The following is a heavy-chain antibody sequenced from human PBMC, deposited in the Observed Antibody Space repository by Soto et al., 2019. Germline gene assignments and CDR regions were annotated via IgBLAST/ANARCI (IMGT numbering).Heavy chain of an antibody. CDR2: IRIKAYGGTT. Sequence: GGSLRLSCRASGFSFVDYAMSWFRQAPGKGLEWLAFIRIKAYGGTTEYAASVKGRFTISRDDSISIAYLQMNSMKTEDTAVYYCAREAGPITKNRGDVDFCGKGTTVTVSS. V-gene: IGHV3-49*03. D-gene: IGHD3-10*01. CDR1: GFSFVDYA. J-gene: IGHJ6*04. CDR3: AREAGPITKNRGDVDF.